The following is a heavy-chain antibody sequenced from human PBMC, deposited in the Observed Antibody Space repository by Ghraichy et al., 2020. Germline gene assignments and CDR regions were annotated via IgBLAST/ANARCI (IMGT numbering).Heavy chain of an antibody. V-gene: IGHV4-61*01. CDR3: ARQSGYYDFWSGTRAGAFDI. CDR1: GGSVSSGSYY. J-gene: IGHJ3*02. CDR2: IYYSGST. D-gene: IGHD3-3*01. Sequence: SETLSLTCTVSGGSVSSGSYYWSWIRQPPGKGLEWIGYIYYSGSTNYNPSLKSRVTISVDTSKNQFSLKLSSVTAADTAVYYCARQSGYYDFWSGTRAGAFDIWGQGTMVTVSS.